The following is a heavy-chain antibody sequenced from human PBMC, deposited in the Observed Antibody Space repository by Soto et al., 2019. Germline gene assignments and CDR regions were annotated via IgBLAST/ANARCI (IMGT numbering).Heavy chain of an antibody. CDR3: AHYYDFWSGYYSLRGYYFDY. J-gene: IGHJ4*02. CDR2: IYWDDDK. V-gene: IGHV2-5*02. D-gene: IGHD3-3*01. Sequence: SGPTLVKPTQTLTLTCTFSGFSLSTSGVGVGWIRQPPGKALEWLALIYWDDDKRYSPSLKSRLTITKDTSKNQVVLTMTNMDPVDTATYYCAHYYDFWSGYYSLRGYYFDYWGQGTLVTVSS. CDR1: GFSLSTSGVG.